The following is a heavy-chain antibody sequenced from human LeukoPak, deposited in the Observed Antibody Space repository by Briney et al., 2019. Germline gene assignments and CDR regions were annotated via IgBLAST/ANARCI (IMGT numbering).Heavy chain of an antibody. CDR1: GFTFSSYG. J-gene: IGHJ4*02. CDR3: ATYSQIQVPFEF. V-gene: IGHV3-NL1*01. Sequence: HSGGSLRLSCAASGFTFSSYGMHWVRQAPGKGLEWVSTIFPSSVEIHYADSVKGRFTISRDNSRSTLSLQMDSLRAEDTATYYCATYSQIQVPFEFWGQGTLVTVSS. D-gene: IGHD4-11*01. CDR2: IFPSSVEI.